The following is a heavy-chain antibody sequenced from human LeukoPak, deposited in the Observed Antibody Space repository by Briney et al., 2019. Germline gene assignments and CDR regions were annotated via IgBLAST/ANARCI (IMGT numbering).Heavy chain of an antibody. J-gene: IGHJ4*02. CDR3: ARDPGNKQLGPFDY. Sequence: GGSLRLSCAASGFTFSSYAMSWVRQAPGKGLEWVSAISGSGGSTYYADSVKGRFTISRDNSNNILYLQMNSLRGEDMAVYYCARDPGNKQLGPFDYWGQGTLVTVSS. V-gene: IGHV3-23*01. CDR1: GFTFSSYA. D-gene: IGHD2/OR15-2a*01. CDR2: ISGSGGST.